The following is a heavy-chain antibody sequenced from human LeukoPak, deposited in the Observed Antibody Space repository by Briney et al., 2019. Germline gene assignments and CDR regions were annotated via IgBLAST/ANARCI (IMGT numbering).Heavy chain of an antibody. D-gene: IGHD3-22*01. CDR1: GYTFTSYG. J-gene: IGHJ4*02. Sequence: GASVKVSCKASGYTFTSYGISWVRQAPGQGLEWTGWISAYNGNTNYAQKLQGRVTMTTDTSTSTAYMELRSLRSDDTAVYYCARDGYYYDSSGYVRRDYWGQGTLVTVSS. V-gene: IGHV1-18*01. CDR2: ISAYNGNT. CDR3: ARDGYYYDSSGYVRRDY.